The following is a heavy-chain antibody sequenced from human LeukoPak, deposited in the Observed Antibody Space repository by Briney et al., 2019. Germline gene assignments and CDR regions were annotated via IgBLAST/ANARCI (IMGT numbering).Heavy chain of an antibody. D-gene: IGHD2-15*01. V-gene: IGHV1-69*13. CDR2: IIPIFGTA. Sequence: SVKVSCKASGGTFSSYAISWVRQAPGQGLEWMGGIIPIFGTANYAQKFQGRVTITADESTSTAYMELSSLRSEDTAVYYCARAVGYCSGGSCSHQYYYYYGMDVWGQGTTVTVSS. CDR1: GGTFSSYA. J-gene: IGHJ6*02. CDR3: ARAVGYCSGGSCSHQYYYYYGMDV.